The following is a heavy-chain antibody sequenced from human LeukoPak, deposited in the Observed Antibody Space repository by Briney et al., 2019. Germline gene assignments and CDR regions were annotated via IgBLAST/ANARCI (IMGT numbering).Heavy chain of an antibody. CDR1: GFTFSSNY. CDR2: IYSGGST. Sequence: PGGSLRLSCAASGFTFSSNYMSWVRQAPGKGLEWVSVIYSGGSTYYADSVKGRFTISRDNSKNTLYLQMNSLRAEDTAVYYCARVPPRAYDYDILTDHIPTEDYWGQGTLVTVSS. CDR3: ARVPPRAYDYDILTDHIPTEDY. D-gene: IGHD3-9*01. J-gene: IGHJ4*02. V-gene: IGHV3-53*01.